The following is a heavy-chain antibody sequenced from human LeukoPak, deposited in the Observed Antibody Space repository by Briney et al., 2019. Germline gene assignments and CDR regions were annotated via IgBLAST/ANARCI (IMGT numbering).Heavy chain of an antibody. CDR1: GGTFSDYG. V-gene: IGHV1-69*13. D-gene: IGHD2-2*01. CDR3: ARAPIVVVPTTTLPGASVI. J-gene: IGHJ3*02. Sequence: SVKVSCKASGGTFSDYGISWVRQAPGQGLEWMGGFVPMFGSQNYAQKFQGRITITAGESTNTVYMELSSLRFEDTALYYCARAPIVVVPTTTLPGASVIWGQGTMVIVSS. CDR2: FVPMFGSQ.